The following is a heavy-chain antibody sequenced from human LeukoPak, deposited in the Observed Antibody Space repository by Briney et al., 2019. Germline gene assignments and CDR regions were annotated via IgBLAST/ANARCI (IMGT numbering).Heavy chain of an antibody. J-gene: IGHJ4*02. Sequence: SETLSLTCAVYGGSFSGYYWSWIRQPPGKGLEWIGEINHSGSTNYNPSLKSRVTISVDTSKNQFSLKLSPVTAADTAVYYCARGSMVRGVIPYWGQGTLVTVSS. D-gene: IGHD3-10*01. V-gene: IGHV4-34*01. CDR1: GGSFSGYY. CDR3: ARGSMVRGVIPY. CDR2: INHSGST.